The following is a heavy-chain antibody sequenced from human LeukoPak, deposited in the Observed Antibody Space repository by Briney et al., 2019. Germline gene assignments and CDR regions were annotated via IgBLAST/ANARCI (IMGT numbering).Heavy chain of an antibody. CDR3: TRAGGYDFWIDY. Sequence: GGSLRVSCAASGFTFSSYAMSWVRQAPGQGLEWVGFLRSTVHGGPAEYAASVEGRFIISRGDSKSIAYLQMNSLKTEDTAVYYCTRAGGYDFWIDYWGQGTLVTVSS. V-gene: IGHV3-49*04. CDR1: GFTFSSYA. D-gene: IGHD3-3*01. CDR2: LRSTVHGGPA. J-gene: IGHJ4*02.